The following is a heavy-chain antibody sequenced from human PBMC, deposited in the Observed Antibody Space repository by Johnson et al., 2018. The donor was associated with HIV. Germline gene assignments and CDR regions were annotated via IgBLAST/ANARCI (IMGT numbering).Heavy chain of an antibody. CDR3: ARELGESEKEEWASDYYDFGKDYPGQDPRAVVGSFDI. D-gene: IGHD3-3*01. V-gene: IGHV3-66*02. CDR1: GFTVSRNY. Sequence: VQLVESGGGVVQPGRSLRLSCAASGFTVSRNYMNWVRQAPGEGLEWVSIIYSDGVTYYADSVKGRFTISRDNSKNTLYPQRNSLRPEDTALYYCARELGESEKEEWASDYYDFGKDYPGQDPRAVVGSFDIWGQGTMVTVSS. J-gene: IGHJ3*02. CDR2: IYSDGVT.